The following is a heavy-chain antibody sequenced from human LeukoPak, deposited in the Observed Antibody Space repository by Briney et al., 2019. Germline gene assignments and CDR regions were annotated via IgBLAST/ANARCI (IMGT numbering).Heavy chain of an antibody. D-gene: IGHD3-10*01. CDR2: ISYDGSNK. CDR1: GFTFSSYG. Sequence: GRSLRLSCAASGFTFSSYGMHWVRQAPGKGLEWVAVISYDGSNKYYADSVKGRFTISRDNSKNTLYLQMNSLRAEDTAVYYCANDSDYYGSGSSVDYWGQGTLVTVSS. J-gene: IGHJ4*02. V-gene: IGHV3-30*18. CDR3: ANDSDYYGSGSSVDY.